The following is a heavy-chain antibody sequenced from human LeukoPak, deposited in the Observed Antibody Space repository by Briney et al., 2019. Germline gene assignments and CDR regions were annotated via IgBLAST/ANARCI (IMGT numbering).Heavy chain of an antibody. CDR3: VKDGGMATTFDF. V-gene: IGHV3-64D*09. CDR1: GFTFSTSA. Sequence: GGSLRLSCSASGFTFSTSAMHWVRQAPGKGLEYVSFITYNGGSTYNADSVKGRFTISRDNSRNTLYLQMSSLRAEDTAVYHCVKDGGMATTFDFWGQGTLVTVSS. CDR2: ITYNGGST. J-gene: IGHJ4*02. D-gene: IGHD5-24*01.